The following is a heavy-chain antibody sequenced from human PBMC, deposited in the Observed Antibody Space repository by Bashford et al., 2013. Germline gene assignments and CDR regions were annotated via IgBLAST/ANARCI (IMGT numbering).Heavy chain of an antibody. V-gene: IGHV1-2*02. D-gene: IGHD2-15*01. CDR2: INPNSGAT. Sequence: ASVKVSCQGFWIHFIGYYIHWVRQAPGQGLEYMGWINPNSGATNCAQKFQGRVTMTRDTSITTAYMDLSSLISDDTAVYYCARNLLVSATILAPDYWGQGTLVTVSS. CDR3: ARNLLVSATILAPDY. CDR1: IHFIGYY. J-gene: IGHJ4*02.